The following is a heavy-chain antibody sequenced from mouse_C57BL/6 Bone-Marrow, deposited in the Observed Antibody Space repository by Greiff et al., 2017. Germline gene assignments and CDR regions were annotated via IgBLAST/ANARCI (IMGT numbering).Heavy chain of an antibody. CDR2: INPNYGTT. CDR1: GYSFTDYN. V-gene: IGHV1-39*01. D-gene: IGHD2-4*01. Sequence: VQLQQSGPELVKPGASVKISCKASGYSFTDYNMNWVKQSNGKSLEWIGVINPNYGTTSYNQKFKGKATLTVDQSSSTAYMQRNGLTYEDSAVYYCARGYDYDYAMDYWGQGTSVTVSS. CDR3: ARGYDYDYAMDY. J-gene: IGHJ4*01.